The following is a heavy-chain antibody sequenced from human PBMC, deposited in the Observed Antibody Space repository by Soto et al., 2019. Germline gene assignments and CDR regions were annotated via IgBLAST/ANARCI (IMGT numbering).Heavy chain of an antibody. CDR1: GYSFTSYW. CDR3: ARPWCSGTSCYRGVDYGMDV. CDR2: IYPGDSDT. V-gene: IGHV5-51*01. J-gene: IGHJ6*02. Sequence: GESLKISCKGSGYSFTSYWIGWVRQMPGKGLEWMGIIYPGDSDTRYSPSFQGQVTISADKSISTAYLQWSSLKASDTAMYYCARPWCSGTSCYRGVDYGMDVWGQGTTGTVSS. D-gene: IGHD2-2*02.